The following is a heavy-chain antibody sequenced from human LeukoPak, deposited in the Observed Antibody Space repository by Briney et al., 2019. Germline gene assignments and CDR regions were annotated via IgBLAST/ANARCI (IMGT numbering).Heavy chain of an antibody. CDR2: ISGRAITT. Sequence: GGSLRLSCAASGFTFTTYAMSWVRQAPGKGPEWIGSISGRAITTYYADSLRGRLTISRDNSQNTVYLQMNSLRADDTAVYYCARERQNKDFWSGGDYWGQGTLATVSS. J-gene: IGHJ4*02. CDR3: ARERQNKDFWSGGDY. D-gene: IGHD3-3*01. CDR1: GFTFTTYA. V-gene: IGHV3-23*01.